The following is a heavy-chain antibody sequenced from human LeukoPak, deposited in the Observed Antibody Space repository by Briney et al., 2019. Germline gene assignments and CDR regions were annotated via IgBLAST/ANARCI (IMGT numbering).Heavy chain of an antibody. CDR3: ARGPLEYCSSTSCYTRYFDY. D-gene: IGHD2-2*02. CDR1: GYTFTSYG. Sequence: ASVKVSCKASGYTFTSYGICWVRQAPGQGLEWMGWISAYNGNTNYAQKLQGRVTMTTDTSTSTAYMELRSLRSDDTAVYYCARGPLEYCSSTSCYTRYFDYWGQGTLVTVSS. J-gene: IGHJ4*02. V-gene: IGHV1-18*01. CDR2: ISAYNGNT.